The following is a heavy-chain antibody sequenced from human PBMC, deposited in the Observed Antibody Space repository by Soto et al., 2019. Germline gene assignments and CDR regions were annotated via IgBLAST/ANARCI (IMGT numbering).Heavy chain of an antibody. Sequence: SGPTLVNPTQTLTLTCTFSGFSRSTSGMCVSWIRQPPGKALEWLALIDWDDDKYYSTSLKTRLAISKDTSKNQVVLTMTNMDPVDAATYYCARNILVGATNYFDYWGQGTLVTVSS. CDR3: ARNILVGATNYFDY. J-gene: IGHJ4*02. CDR2: IDWDDDK. D-gene: IGHD1-26*01. V-gene: IGHV2-70*01. CDR1: GFSRSTSGMC.